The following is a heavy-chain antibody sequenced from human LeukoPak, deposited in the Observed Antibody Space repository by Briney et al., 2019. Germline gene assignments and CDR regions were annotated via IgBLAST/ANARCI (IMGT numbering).Heavy chain of an antibody. CDR2: ISHDGNNK. D-gene: IGHD2-15*01. Sequence: PGGSLRLSCAASGFTFNSYGMHWVRQAPGKGLEWVTLISHDGNNKHYADSVKGRFTISRDNSKNTLYLQMNSLRAEDTAVYYCARDSGTCTGCAFDMWGQGAMVTVSS. CDR1: GFTFNSYG. CDR3: ARDSGTCTGCAFDM. J-gene: IGHJ3*02. V-gene: IGHV3-30*03.